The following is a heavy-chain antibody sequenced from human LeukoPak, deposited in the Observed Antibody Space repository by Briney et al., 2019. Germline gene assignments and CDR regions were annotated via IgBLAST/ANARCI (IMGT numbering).Heavy chain of an antibody. J-gene: IGHJ5*02. Sequence: GGSLRLSCAVSGFTFTSYAMSWVRQAPGKGLEWVSAISGSGVTTYYADSVKGRFTISRDISNKTLYLQMNSLRAEDTAVYYCAKDRAGSHPYDTSGLTPSDHWGQGTLVTVSS. V-gene: IGHV3-23*01. CDR1: GFTFTSYA. CDR3: AKDRAGSHPYDTSGLTPSDH. CDR2: ISGSGVTT. D-gene: IGHD3-22*01.